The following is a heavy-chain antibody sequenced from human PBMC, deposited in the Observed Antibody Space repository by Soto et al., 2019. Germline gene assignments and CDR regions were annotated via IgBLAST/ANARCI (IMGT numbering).Heavy chain of an antibody. CDR2: ISGSCGCT. CDR1: CCSFYRYA. Sequence: GCLRLSWALCCCSFYRYARSWVRQAPGKGQAWLSAISGSCGCTYYADSVKGRLTISRDNSKNTLYLQMNSLRAELTAVYYWAKHTPFGSLLVYVGQGTLLTASS. D-gene: IGHD3-16*02. V-gene: IGHV3-23*01. CDR3: AKHTPFGSLLVY. J-gene: IGHJ4*02.